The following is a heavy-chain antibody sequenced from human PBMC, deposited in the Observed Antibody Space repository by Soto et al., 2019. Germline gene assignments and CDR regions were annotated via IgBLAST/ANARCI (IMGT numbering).Heavy chain of an antibody. CDR2: ISAYNGNT. CDR3: ASSSIPGGYYYGMDV. Sequence: QVQLVQSGAEVKKPGASVKVSCKASGYTFTSYGISWVRQAPGQGLEWMGWISAYNGNTNYAQKLQGRVTMTTDTSTSTAYMELRSLRSDDTTVYYCASSSIPGGYYYGMDVWGQGTTVTVSS. V-gene: IGHV1-18*04. CDR1: GYTFTSYG. D-gene: IGHD6-19*01. J-gene: IGHJ6*02.